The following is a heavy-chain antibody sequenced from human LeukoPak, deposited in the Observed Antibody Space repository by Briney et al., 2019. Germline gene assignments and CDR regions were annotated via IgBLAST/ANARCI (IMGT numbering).Heavy chain of an antibody. Sequence: SVKVSCKASGGTFSSYAISWVRQAPGQGPEWMGRIIPILGIANYAQKFQGRVTITADKSTSTAYMELSSLRSEDTAVYYCARDPDYYDSSGYYWFDYWGQGTLVTVSS. CDR2: IIPILGIA. CDR1: GGTFSSYA. V-gene: IGHV1-69*04. D-gene: IGHD3-22*01. CDR3: ARDPDYYDSSGYYWFDY. J-gene: IGHJ4*02.